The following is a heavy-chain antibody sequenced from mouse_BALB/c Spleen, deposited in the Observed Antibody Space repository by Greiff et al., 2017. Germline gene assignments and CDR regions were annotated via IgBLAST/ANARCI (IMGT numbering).Heavy chain of an antibody. J-gene: IGHJ2*01. V-gene: IGHV1-18*01. CDR1: GCTFTDYY. CDR3: ARDNTVSFEY. CDR2: INPNNGDT. D-gene: IGHD1-1*01. Sequence: EVKLVESGPELVKPGVSGKLSCKASGCTFTDYYMTWVKQSHGKRLAWIGDINPNNGDTFYNQKFKGKATLTVDKSSSTAYMHLNSVTSEDSAVYYCARDNTVSFEYWGRGNTLTVSS.